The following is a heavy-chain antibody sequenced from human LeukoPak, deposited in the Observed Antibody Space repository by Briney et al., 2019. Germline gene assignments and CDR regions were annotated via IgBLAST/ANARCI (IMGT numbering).Heavy chain of an antibody. Sequence: TGGSLRLSCAASGFTFSSYWMSWVRHAPGKGLAWVANIKQDGSEKYYVDSVKGRFTISRDNAKNSLYLQMNSLRAEDTAVYYCARDWFGELLYPTFDYWGQGTLVTVSS. CDR1: GFTFSSYW. V-gene: IGHV3-7*01. CDR3: ARDWFGELLYPTFDY. J-gene: IGHJ4*02. D-gene: IGHD3-10*01. CDR2: IKQDGSEK.